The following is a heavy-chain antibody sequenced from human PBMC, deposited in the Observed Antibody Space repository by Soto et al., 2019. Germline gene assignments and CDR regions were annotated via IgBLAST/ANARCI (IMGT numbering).Heavy chain of an antibody. CDR2: IYYSGST. J-gene: IGHJ4*02. CDR3: AREPLT. V-gene: IGHV4-31*01. CDR1: GGSISSGGYY. Sequence: QVQLQESGPGLVKPSQTLSLTCTVSGGSISSGGYYWSWIRQHPGQGLEWIGYIYYSGSTYYNPSLKSLVTISVDTAKNQCDMKLSSVTAAATAVYYCAREPLTWCQGTLVPFSS.